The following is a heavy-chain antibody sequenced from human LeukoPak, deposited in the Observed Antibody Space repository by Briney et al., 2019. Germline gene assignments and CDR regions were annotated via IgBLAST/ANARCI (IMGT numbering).Heavy chain of an antibody. Sequence: GGSLRLSCAASGFTFSSYGMHWVRQAPGKGLEWVAFIRYDGSNKYYADSVKGRFTISRDNSKNTLSLQMNSLRAEDSAVYYCAKNGGYSYGLYYFDYWGQGTLVTVSS. CDR1: GFTFSSYG. J-gene: IGHJ4*02. CDR3: AKNGGYSYGLYYFDY. D-gene: IGHD5-18*01. CDR2: IRYDGSNK. V-gene: IGHV3-30*02.